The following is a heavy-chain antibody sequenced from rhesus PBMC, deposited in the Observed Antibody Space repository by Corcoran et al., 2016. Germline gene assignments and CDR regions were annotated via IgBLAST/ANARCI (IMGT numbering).Heavy chain of an antibody. CDR3: ARDGIVITTYNRFDV. V-gene: IGHV4S7*01. CDR2: IYGNSAGT. CDR1: GGSISGAYY. J-gene: IGHJ5-1*01. Sequence: QVQLQESGPGLVKPSETLSLTCAVSGGSISGAYYWGWIRQHPGKGLEWYGNIYGNSAGTYYDPSLKSRVSLSKDTSKNQFSLKLSSGTAADTAVYYWARDGIVITTYNRFDVWGPGVLVTVSS. D-gene: IGHD3-16*01.